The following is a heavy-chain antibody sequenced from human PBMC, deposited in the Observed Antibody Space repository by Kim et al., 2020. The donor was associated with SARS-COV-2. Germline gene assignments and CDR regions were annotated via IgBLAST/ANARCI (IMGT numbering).Heavy chain of an antibody. D-gene: IGHD2-2*01. CDR1: GGSISSYY. J-gene: IGHJ5*02. CDR2: IYYSGST. V-gene: IGHV4-59*01. Sequence: SETLSLTCTVSGGSISSYYWSWIRQPPGKGLEWIGYIYYSGSTNYNPSLKSRVTISVDTSKNQFSLKLSSVTAADTAVYYCARSPVVVPAVNWFDPWGQGTLVTVSS. CDR3: ARSPVVVPAVNWFDP.